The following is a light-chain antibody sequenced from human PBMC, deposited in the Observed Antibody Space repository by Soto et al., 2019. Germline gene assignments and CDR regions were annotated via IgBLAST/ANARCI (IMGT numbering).Light chain of an antibody. CDR3: AAWDDSLNGHV. Sequence: QAVVTQPPSASGTPGQRVTISCSGSSSNIGTSTVNWYHQLPGTAPKLLIYTNNQRPSGVPDRFSGSKSGTSASLAISGLQSEDEADYYCAAWDDSLNGHVFGTGTKVTVL. CDR2: TNN. V-gene: IGLV1-44*01. CDR1: SSNIGTST. J-gene: IGLJ1*01.